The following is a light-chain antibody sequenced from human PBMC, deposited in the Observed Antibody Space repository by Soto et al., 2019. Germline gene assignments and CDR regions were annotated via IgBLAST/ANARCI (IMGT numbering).Light chain of an antibody. CDR3: QQYDSWPPLFT. Sequence: EIIMTQSPATLSVSPGERATLSCRASQSVSSNLAWYRQRPGQAPRLLIYGTSTRATGIPDRFSGSGSGTEFTLTISSLQSEDFAVYYCQQYDSWPPLFTFGPGTKVDLE. J-gene: IGKJ3*01. CDR1: QSVSSN. V-gene: IGKV3-15*01. CDR2: GTS.